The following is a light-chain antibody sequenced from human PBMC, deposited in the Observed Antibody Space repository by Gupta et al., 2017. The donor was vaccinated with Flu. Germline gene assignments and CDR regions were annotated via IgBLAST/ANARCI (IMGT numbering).Light chain of an antibody. Sequence: VTPAVPPSTSCRSSPSRRQSNSYNYLDCHGQNAGQTPLLLIYMCSKPAAGLPDRFSGSSSAAYITLKISIVAADDVVVYYCRRAVQTPITFGGGTKVEIK. CDR1: PSRRQSNSYNY. CDR3: RRAVQTPIT. J-gene: IGKJ4*01. V-gene: IGKV2-28*01. CDR2: MCS.